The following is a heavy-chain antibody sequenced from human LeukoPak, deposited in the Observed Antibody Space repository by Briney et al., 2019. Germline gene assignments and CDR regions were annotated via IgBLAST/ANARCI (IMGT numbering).Heavy chain of an antibody. V-gene: IGHV1-18*01. CDR3: ARDVGGVAGYNFDY. Sequence: ASVKVPCKASGYSFRKYDVSWVRQAPGQGLEWMGWTSVHNGNPKYAQKFQGRVTMTTDTSTSTHYMELRSLTSDDTAVYYCARDVGGVAGYNFDYWGQGTLVAVSS. CDR1: GYSFRKYD. D-gene: IGHD3-16*01. CDR2: TSVHNGNP. J-gene: IGHJ4*02.